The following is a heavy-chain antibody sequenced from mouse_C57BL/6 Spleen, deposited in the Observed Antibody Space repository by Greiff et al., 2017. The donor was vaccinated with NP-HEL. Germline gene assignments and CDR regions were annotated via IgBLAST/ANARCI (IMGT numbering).Heavy chain of an antibody. CDR1: GYTFTSYW. CDR2: IDPSDSET. J-gene: IGHJ3*01. CDR3: AREGGYLFAY. V-gene: IGHV1-52*01. D-gene: IGHD2-3*01. Sequence: QVQLKQPGAELVRPGSSVKLSCKASGYTFTSYWMHWVKQRPIQGLEWIGNIDPSDSETHYNQKFKDKATLTVDKSSSTAYMQLSSLTSEDSAVYYCAREGGYLFAYWGQGTLVTVSA.